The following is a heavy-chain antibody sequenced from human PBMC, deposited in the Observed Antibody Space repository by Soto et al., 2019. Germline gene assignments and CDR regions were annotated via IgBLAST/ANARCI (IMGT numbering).Heavy chain of an antibody. D-gene: IGHD2-15*01. CDR2: INSGGSTI. CDR1: GFTFSDYY. J-gene: IGHJ3*02. CDR3: ARERYCSGGSCYDAFDI. Sequence: QVQLVESGGGLVKPGGSLRLSCAASGFTFSDYYMSWIRQAPGKGLEWVSYINSGGSTIYYADSVKGRFTISRDNAKNTLYLQMNSLRAEDTAVYYCARERYCSGGSCYDAFDIWGQGTMVTVSS. V-gene: IGHV3-11*01.